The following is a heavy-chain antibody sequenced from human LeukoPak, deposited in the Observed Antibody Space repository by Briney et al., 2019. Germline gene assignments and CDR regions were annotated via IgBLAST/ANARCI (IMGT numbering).Heavy chain of an antibody. CDR2: IRYDGSNK. CDR1: GFTFSSYG. J-gene: IGHJ6*03. D-gene: IGHD3-3*01. V-gene: IGHV3-30*02. Sequence: GGSLRLSCAASGFTFSSYGMHWVRQAPGKGLEWVAFIRYDGSNKYYADSVKGRFTISRDNSKNTLYLQMNSLRAEDTAVYYCAKEYDFWNGSDYYYMDVWGKGTTVTVSS. CDR3: AKEYDFWNGSDYYYMDV.